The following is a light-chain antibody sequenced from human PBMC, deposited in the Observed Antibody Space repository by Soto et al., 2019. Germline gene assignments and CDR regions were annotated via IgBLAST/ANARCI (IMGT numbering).Light chain of an antibody. CDR3: QQYSTSPYT. CDR2: AAS. V-gene: IGKV3-20*01. Sequence: EIVLTQSPGTLSLSPGERATLSCRASQSVSSSYLAWYQHKPGQAPRLLIFAASSRATGIPDRFSGSGSGTDFTFTISRLEPEDFAVYYCQQYSTSPYTFGQGTKLEI. CDR1: QSVSSSY. J-gene: IGKJ2*01.